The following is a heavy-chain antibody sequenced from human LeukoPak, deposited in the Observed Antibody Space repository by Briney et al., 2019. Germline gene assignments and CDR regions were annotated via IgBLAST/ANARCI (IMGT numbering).Heavy chain of an antibody. D-gene: IGHD3-10*01. CDR2: FDPEDGET. J-gene: IGHJ5*02. CDR1: GYTLTELS. Sequence: ASVKVSCKVSGYTLTELSMHWVRQAPGKGLEWMGGFDPEDGETIYAQKFQGRVTMTEDTSTDTAYMELSSLRSEDTAVYYCATATLWFGEMSTDHWGQGTLVTVSS. V-gene: IGHV1-24*01. CDR3: ATATLWFGEMSTDH.